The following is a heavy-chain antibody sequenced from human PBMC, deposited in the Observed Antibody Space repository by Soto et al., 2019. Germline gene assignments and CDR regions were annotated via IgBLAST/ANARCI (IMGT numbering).Heavy chain of an antibody. J-gene: IGHJ4*02. CDR1: GLTFSGSA. CDR2: ISVTGAST. V-gene: IGHV3-23*01. D-gene: IGHD6-13*01. CDR3: AKIRSIAAASSDY. Sequence: EVQLLESGGGLVQSGGSLRLSCAASGLTFSGSAMSWVHQAPGKGLEWVSSISVTGASTYYADSVQGRFTVSRDNSKDTFFLEMNSLRAEDTAVYFCAKIRSIAAASSDYWGQGNLVTVSS.